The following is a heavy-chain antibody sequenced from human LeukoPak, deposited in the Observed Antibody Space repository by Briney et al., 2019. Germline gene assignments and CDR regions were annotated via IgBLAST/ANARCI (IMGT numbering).Heavy chain of an antibody. CDR3: ARHGAGSGWSRDAFDI. CDR2: INHSGST. D-gene: IGHD6-19*01. V-gene: IGHV4-34*01. Sequence: SETLSLTCAVYGGSFSGYYWSWLRQPPGKGLEWIGEINHSGSTNYNPSLKSRVTISVDTSKNQFSLKLSSVTAADTAVYYCARHGAGSGWSRDAFDIWGQGTMVTVSS. J-gene: IGHJ3*02. CDR1: GGSFSGYY.